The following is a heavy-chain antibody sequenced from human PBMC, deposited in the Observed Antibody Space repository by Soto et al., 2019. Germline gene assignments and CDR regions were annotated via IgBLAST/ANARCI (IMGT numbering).Heavy chain of an antibody. D-gene: IGHD4-17*01. CDR1: GFTFSSYE. V-gene: IGHV3-48*03. CDR2: ISSSGITI. Sequence: GGSLGLSCAASGFTFSSYEMNWVRQAPGKGLEWVSYISSSGITIHYADSVKGRFTISRDNAKNSLYLQMNSLRAEDTAVYYCASTTTVTPYYFEYWGQGTLVTVSS. CDR3: ASTTTVTPYYFEY. J-gene: IGHJ4*02.